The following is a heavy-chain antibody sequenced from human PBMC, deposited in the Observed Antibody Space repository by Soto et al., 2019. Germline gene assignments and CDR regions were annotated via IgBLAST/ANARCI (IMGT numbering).Heavy chain of an antibody. D-gene: IGHD2-21*01. J-gene: IGHJ6*02. V-gene: IGHV3-23*01. CDR2: ISGSGSSV. CDR3: SRARASYLSASYFYYGLDV. Sequence: XGSLRLSCAASGFTFSHYVLSWVRQSPGKGLDWVSSISGSGSSVYLADSVRGRFTMSRDLSRNTVSLQMNSLRAEDTAVYYCSRARASYLSASYFYYGLDVWGQGTTVTVSS. CDR1: GFTFSHYV.